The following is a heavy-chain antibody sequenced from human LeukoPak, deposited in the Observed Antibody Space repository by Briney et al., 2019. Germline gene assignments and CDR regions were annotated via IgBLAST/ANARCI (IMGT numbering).Heavy chain of an antibody. J-gene: IGHJ4*02. V-gene: IGHV4-34*01. CDR2: INHSGST. CDR1: GGSFSGYY. D-gene: IGHD6-13*01. CDR3: AKEGGFSSSWYASAIDY. Sequence: PSETLSLTCAVYGGSFSGYYWSWIRQPPGKGLEWIGEINHSGSTNYNPSLKSRVTISVDTSKNQFSLNLSSVTAADTAVYYCAKEGGFSSSWYASAIDYWGQGTLVTVSS.